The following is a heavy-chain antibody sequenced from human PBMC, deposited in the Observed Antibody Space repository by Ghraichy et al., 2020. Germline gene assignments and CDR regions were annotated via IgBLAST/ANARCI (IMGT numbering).Heavy chain of an antibody. CDR1: GFTFSNAW. CDR2: IKSKTDGGTT. CDR3: TTEHSHDYGDYASRENWFDP. J-gene: IGHJ5*02. V-gene: IGHV3-15*01. Sequence: GGSLRLSCAASGFTFSNAWMSWVRQAPGKGLEWVGRIKSKTDGGTTDYAAPVKGRFTISRDDSKNTLYLQMNSLKTEDTAVYYCTTEHSHDYGDYASRENWFDPWGQGTLVTVSS. D-gene: IGHD4-17*01.